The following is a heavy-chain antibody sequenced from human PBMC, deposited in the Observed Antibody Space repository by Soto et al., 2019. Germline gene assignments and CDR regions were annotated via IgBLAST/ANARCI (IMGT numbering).Heavy chain of an antibody. CDR2: ISSSSSYI. CDR1: GFTFSSYS. Sequence: KPGGSLRLSCAASGFTFSSYSMNWVRQAPGKGLEWVSSISSSSSYIYYADSVKGRFTISRDNAKNSLYLQMNSLRAEDTAVYYCAREGCSGGSCYSEFAFDIWGQGTMVTVSS. CDR3: AREGCSGGSCYSEFAFDI. D-gene: IGHD2-15*01. V-gene: IGHV3-21*01. J-gene: IGHJ3*02.